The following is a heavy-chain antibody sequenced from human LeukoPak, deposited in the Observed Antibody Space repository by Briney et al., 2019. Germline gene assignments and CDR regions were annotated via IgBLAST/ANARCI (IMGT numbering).Heavy chain of an antibody. Sequence: GGSLRLSCAASGFTFSNYCMHWVRQAPGKGLEWVAVISYDGSNKYYADSVKGRFTISRDNSKSTLYLQMNSLRAEDTAVYYCARVPVWDCSSTSCYGGTAAGPLDYWGQGTLVTVSS. CDR2: ISYDGSNK. J-gene: IGHJ4*02. CDR1: GFTFSNYC. D-gene: IGHD2-2*01. V-gene: IGHV3-30*03. CDR3: ARVPVWDCSSTSCYGGTAAGPLDY.